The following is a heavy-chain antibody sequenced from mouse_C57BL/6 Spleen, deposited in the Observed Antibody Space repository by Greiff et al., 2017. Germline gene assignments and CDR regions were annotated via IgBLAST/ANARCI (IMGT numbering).Heavy chain of an antibody. V-gene: IGHV1-4*01. J-gene: IGHJ2*01. CDR1: GYTFTSYT. CDR3: AREGLRRLDD. CDR2: INPSSGYT. D-gene: IGHD2-4*01. Sequence: VQLQQSGAELARPGASVLMSCKASGYTFTSYTLHWVKQRPGQGLEWIGYINPSSGYTKYNQKFKDKATLTADKSSSTAYMQLSSLTSEDSAVYYCAREGLRRLDDWGQGTTLTVSA.